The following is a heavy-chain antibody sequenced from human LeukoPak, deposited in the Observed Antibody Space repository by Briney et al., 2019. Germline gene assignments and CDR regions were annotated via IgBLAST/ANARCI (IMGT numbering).Heavy chain of an antibody. Sequence: GGSLRLSCAASGFTFSTYGMHWLRQAPGKGPESVAVIRHDGTETYHAESVKGRFTISRDDSKNTFYLQMNRLRAEDTAVYYCAKDQVELHYYYYYYMDVWGKGTTVTVSS. CDR2: IRHDGTET. V-gene: IGHV3-30*18. D-gene: IGHD1-7*01. CDR3: AKDQVELHYYYYYYMDV. J-gene: IGHJ6*03. CDR1: GFTFSTYG.